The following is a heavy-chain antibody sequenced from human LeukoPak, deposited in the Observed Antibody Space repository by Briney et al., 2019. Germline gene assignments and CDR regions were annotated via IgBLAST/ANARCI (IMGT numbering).Heavy chain of an antibody. Sequence: PGGSLRLSCAASGFTFSSYAMTWVRQAPGKGLEWVSAISGSAGSTYYADSVKGRFTISRDNSKNTLYLQMNSLRAEDTAVYYCAKCDSGSYPYYYYYMDVWGKGTTVTVSS. V-gene: IGHV3-23*01. CDR1: GFTFSSYA. J-gene: IGHJ6*03. CDR2: ISGSAGST. CDR3: AKCDSGSYPYYYYYMDV. D-gene: IGHD1-26*01.